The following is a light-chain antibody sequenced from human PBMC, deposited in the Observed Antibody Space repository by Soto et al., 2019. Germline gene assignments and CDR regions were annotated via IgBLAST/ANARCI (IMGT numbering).Light chain of an antibody. CDR2: KDS. J-gene: IGLJ2*01. CDR1: VLAKKY. Sequence: SYELTQPSSVSVSPGQTARITCSGDVLAKKYARWFQQKPGQAPVLVIYKDSKRPSGIPERFSGSSSGTTVTLTISGAQVEDEADYYCYSAADTVVFGGGTKLTVL. V-gene: IGLV3-27*01. CDR3: YSAADTVV.